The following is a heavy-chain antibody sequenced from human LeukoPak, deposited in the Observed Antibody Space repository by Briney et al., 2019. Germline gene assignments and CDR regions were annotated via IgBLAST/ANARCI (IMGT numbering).Heavy chain of an antibody. J-gene: IGHJ6*03. Sequence: KTSETLSLTCTVSGGSVSSSSYYWGWIRQPPGKGLEWIGYIYYSGSTNYNPSLKSRVTISVKTSKNQFSLKLSSVTAADTAVYYCARAIAARRWGVPAYYYYYMDVWGKGTTVTVSS. D-gene: IGHD6-6*01. V-gene: IGHV4-61*01. CDR3: ARAIAARRWGVPAYYYYYMDV. CDR2: IYYSGST. CDR1: GGSVSSSSYY.